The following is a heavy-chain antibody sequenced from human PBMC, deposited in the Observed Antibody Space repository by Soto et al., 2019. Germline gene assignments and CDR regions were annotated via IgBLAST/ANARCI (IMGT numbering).Heavy chain of an antibody. V-gene: IGHV3-23*01. J-gene: IGHJ2*01. CDR1: GFTFRSYA. CDR2: ISGSGIST. Sequence: DVQLLESGGGLVQPGGSLRLSCAASGFTFRSYAMSWVRQAPGKGLEWVSGISGSGISTHYADSVKGRFTVSRDNSKNTLYLQMNSLRAEDTAVYNCAKAPGGLDWDFDHWGRGTLVTVSS. CDR3: AKAPGGLDWDFDH. D-gene: IGHD6-25*01.